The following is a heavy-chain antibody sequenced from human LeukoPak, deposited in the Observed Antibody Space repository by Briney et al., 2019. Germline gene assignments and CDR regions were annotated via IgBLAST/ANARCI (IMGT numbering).Heavy chain of an antibody. V-gene: IGHV3-30*19. Sequence: GGSLRLSCAASGFTFSYYGMHWVRQAPGKGLEWVAVISYDGSNKYYADSVKGRFTTSRDNSKNTLYLQMNSLRAEDTAVYYCARDRLRVVPAAIAPYYYYGMDVWGQGTTVTVSS. CDR3: ARDRLRVVPAAIAPYYYYGMDV. D-gene: IGHD2-2*02. J-gene: IGHJ6*02. CDR1: GFTFSYYG. CDR2: ISYDGSNK.